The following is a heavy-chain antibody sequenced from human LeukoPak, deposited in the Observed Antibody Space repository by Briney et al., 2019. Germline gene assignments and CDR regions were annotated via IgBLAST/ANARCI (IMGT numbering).Heavy chain of an antibody. Sequence: PGGSLRLSCAASGFTFTDYGMHWVRQTPGKGLEWVSFIRYDGSSKYYGDSVKGRFTISRDNSKTTLYLQMNSLRAEDTAVYYCASSTHCSSTSCPFYYYYYGMDVWGQGTTVTVSS. CDR1: GFTFTDYG. J-gene: IGHJ6*02. CDR2: IRYDGSSK. CDR3: ASSTHCSSTSCPFYYYYYGMDV. V-gene: IGHV3-30*02. D-gene: IGHD2-2*01.